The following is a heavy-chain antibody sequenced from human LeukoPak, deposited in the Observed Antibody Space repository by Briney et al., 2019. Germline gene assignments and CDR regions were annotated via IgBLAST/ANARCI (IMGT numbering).Heavy chain of an antibody. J-gene: IGHJ4*02. CDR1: GGSISSYY. D-gene: IGHD2-2*01. V-gene: IGHV4-59*01. Sequence: SETLSLTCTVSGGSISSYYWSWIRQPPGKGLEWIGYIYYSGSTNYNPSLKSRVTISVDTSKNQFSLKLSSVTAADTAVYYCARLGCRSTSCQNDYWGQGTLVTVSS. CDR2: IYYSGST. CDR3: ARLGCRSTSCQNDY.